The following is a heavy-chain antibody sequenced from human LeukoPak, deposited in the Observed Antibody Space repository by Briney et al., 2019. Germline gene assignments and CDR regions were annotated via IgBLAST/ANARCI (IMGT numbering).Heavy chain of an antibody. D-gene: IGHD2-2*01. V-gene: IGHV4-61*02. Sequence: PSETLSLTCTVSGGSISSGSYYWSWIRQPAGKGLEWIGRIYTSGSTNYNPSLKSRVTISVDTSKNQFSLKLSSVTAADTAVYYCAREGCSSTSCYYWFDPWGQGTLVTVSS. CDR3: AREGCSSTSCYYWFDP. CDR2: IYTSGST. CDR1: GGSISSGSYY. J-gene: IGHJ5*02.